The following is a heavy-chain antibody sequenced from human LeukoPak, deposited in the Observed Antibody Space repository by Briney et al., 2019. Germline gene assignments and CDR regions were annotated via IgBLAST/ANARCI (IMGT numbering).Heavy chain of an antibody. V-gene: IGHV4-4*07. CDR1: GDSMNSYY. Sequence: PSETLSLTCTVSGDSMNSYYWSWIRQPAGKGLEWIGRIYTSGSTNYNPSLKSRVTISVDTSKNQFSLKLSSVTAADTAVYYCARVGYYDSSGYRGYYYYYYMDVWGKGTTVTVSS. J-gene: IGHJ6*03. CDR2: IYTSGST. D-gene: IGHD3-22*01. CDR3: ARVGYYDSSGYRGYYYYYYMDV.